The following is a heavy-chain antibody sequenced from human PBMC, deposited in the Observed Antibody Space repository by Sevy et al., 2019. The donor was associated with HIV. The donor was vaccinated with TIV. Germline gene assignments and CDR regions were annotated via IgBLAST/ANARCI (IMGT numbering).Heavy chain of an antibody. CDR3: AKIQVGATTGDAFDI. Sequence: GGSLRLSCAASGFTFSSYAMSWVRQAPGKGLEWVSAISGSGGSTYYADSVKGRLTITRDNSKNTLYLQMNSLGAEDTAVYYCAKIQVGATTGDAFDIWGQGTMVTVSS. J-gene: IGHJ3*02. CDR2: ISGSGGST. V-gene: IGHV3-23*01. D-gene: IGHD1-26*01. CDR1: GFTFSSYA.